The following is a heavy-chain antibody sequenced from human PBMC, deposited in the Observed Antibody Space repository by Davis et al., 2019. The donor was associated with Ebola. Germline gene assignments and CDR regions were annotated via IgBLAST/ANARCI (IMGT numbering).Heavy chain of an antibody. V-gene: IGHV3-21*01. CDR2: ISSSSSYI. D-gene: IGHD1-26*01. J-gene: IGHJ4*02. CDR3: ARDLGGIVGATTEDFDY. Sequence: PSETLSLTCTVSGGSISSHYWSWVRQAPGKGLEWVSSISSSSSYIYYADSVKGRFTISRDNAKNSLYLQMNSLRAEDTAVYYCARDLGGIVGATTEDFDYWGQGTLVTVSS. CDR1: GGSISSHY.